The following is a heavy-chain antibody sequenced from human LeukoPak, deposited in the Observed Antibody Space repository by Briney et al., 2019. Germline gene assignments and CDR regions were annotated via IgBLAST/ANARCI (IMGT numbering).Heavy chain of an antibody. Sequence: GGSLRLSCAVSGLTFTDYAMSWVRRAPGKGLEWVPSISGGGHSTYYVDSVKGRFTISRDNSKDTLYLQMNNLRAEDTALYYCAKLPPRDYCSRSSCRDYWGRGAQVTVSS. CDR1: GLTFTDYA. J-gene: IGHJ4*02. CDR2: ISGGGHST. CDR3: AKLPPRDYCSRSSCRDY. V-gene: IGHV3-23*01. D-gene: IGHD2-2*01.